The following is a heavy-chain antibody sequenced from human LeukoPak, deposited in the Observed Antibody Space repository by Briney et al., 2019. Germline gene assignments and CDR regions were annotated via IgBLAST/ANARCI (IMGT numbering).Heavy chain of an antibody. CDR1: GFTFSSYG. CDR3: AKGRSGVSTAGLNY. CDR2: IQYDGRTK. V-gene: IGHV3-30*02. J-gene: IGHJ4*02. Sequence: QSGGSLRLSCAASGFTFSSYGMHWVRQAPGKGLEWVAFIQYDGRTKFYTDSVKGRFTISRDNSNNTVYLQMNNLRAEDTALYYCAKGRSGVSTAGLNYWGQGTLVTVSS. D-gene: IGHD6-13*01.